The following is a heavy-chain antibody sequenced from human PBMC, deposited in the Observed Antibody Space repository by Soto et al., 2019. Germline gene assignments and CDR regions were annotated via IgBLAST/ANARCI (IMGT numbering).Heavy chain of an antibody. Sequence: SGPTLVNPTQTLTLTCTFSGFSLSTSGVGVGWIRQSPGKALEWLALIDWEDDEYYTPSLRTRLPISKDTSKNQVVLTMTNMDTVDTATYYCARMRAGSSGPFDSWGPGVLVTVS. CDR1: GFSLSTSGVG. J-gene: IGHJ4*02. CDR2: IDWEDDE. CDR3: ARMRAGSSGPFDS. V-gene: IGHV2-70*13. D-gene: IGHD6-19*01.